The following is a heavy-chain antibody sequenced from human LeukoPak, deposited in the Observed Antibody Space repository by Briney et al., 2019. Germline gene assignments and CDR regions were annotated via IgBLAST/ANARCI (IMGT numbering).Heavy chain of an antibody. D-gene: IGHD3-3*01. Sequence: KPSETLSLTCTVSGGSISSTNYYWGWIRQPPGKGLEWIGSIYHSGSTYYNPSLKSRVTISVDTSKNQFSLKLSSVTAADTAVYYCARGNPVSTIFGVDPRYYYMDVWGKGTTVTVSS. CDR2: IYHSGST. V-gene: IGHV4-39*07. CDR3: ARGNPVSTIFGVDPRYYYMDV. J-gene: IGHJ6*03. CDR1: GGSISSTNYY.